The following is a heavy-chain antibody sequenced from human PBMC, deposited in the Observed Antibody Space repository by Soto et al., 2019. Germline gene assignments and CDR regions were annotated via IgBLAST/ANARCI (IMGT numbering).Heavy chain of an antibody. Sequence: QVQLVQSGAEVKKPGASVKVSCKASGYTFTSYGISWVRQAPGQGLEWMGWISAYNGNTNYAQKLQGRVTMTTDTSXXKXYXXRGSLRSEETAVYYCARDKRLDSVVVVAAKGVSAYWGQGTLVTVSS. J-gene: IGHJ4*02. CDR3: ARDKRLDSVVVVAAKGVSAY. V-gene: IGHV1-18*01. D-gene: IGHD2-15*01. CDR2: ISAYNGNT. CDR1: GYTFTSYG.